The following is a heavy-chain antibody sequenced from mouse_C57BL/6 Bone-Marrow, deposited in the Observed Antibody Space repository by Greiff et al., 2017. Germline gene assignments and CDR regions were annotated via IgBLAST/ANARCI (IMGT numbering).Heavy chain of an antibody. CDR3: ERYCGKGDYAMDY. CDR2: ILPGSGST. CDR1: GYTFTGYW. J-gene: IGHJ4*01. Sequence: QVQLKQSGAELMKPGASVKLSCKATGYTFTGYWIEWVKQRPGHGLEWIGEILPGSGSTNYNEKFKGKATFTADTSSNTAYMQLNSLTTEDSAIYYCERYCGKGDYAMDYWGQGTSVTVSS. D-gene: IGHD2-1*01. V-gene: IGHV1-9*01.